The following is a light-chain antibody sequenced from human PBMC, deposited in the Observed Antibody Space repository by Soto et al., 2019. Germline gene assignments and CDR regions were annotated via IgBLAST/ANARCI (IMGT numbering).Light chain of an antibody. J-gene: IGLJ2*01. CDR1: SSDVGGYNY. Sequence: QSVLTQPASVSGSPGQSITISCTGTSSDVGGYNYVSWHQQHPGKAPKLTIYDVSNRPSGVSNRFSGSKSGNTASLTISGLQAEDEADYYCSSYTSSSTVLFGGGTKLTVL. CDR2: DVS. V-gene: IGLV2-14*01. CDR3: SSYTSSSTVL.